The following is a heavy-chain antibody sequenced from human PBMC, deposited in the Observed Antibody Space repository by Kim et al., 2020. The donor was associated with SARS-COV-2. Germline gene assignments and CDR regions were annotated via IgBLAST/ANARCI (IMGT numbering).Heavy chain of an antibody. Sequence: GGSLRLSCATSGFNLHNYEMNWVRQAPGKGLEWLSYISFDVTAIYYADSVKGRFTISRDNTKNSLYLQMNSLEAEDTAVYYCARVQYGGNVGLYYHFMDVWGQGTTVTVSS. J-gene: IGHJ6*02. D-gene: IGHD5-12*01. CDR1: GFNLHNYE. CDR2: ISFDVTAI. V-gene: IGHV3-48*03. CDR3: ARVQYGGNVGLYYHFMDV.